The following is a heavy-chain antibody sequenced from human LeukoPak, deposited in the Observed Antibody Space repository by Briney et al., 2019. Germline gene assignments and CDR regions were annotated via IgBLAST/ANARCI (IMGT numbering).Heavy chain of an antibody. CDR3: ARRGIAAAGSIDY. CDR1: GGSISSSSYY. J-gene: IGHJ4*02. D-gene: IGHD6-13*01. CDR2: IYYSGST. Sequence: SETLSLTCTVSGGSISSSSYYWGWIRQPPGKGLEWIGSIYYSGSTYYNPSLKSRVTISVDTSKSQFSLKLSSVTAADTAVYYCARRGIAAAGSIDYWGQGTLVTVSS. V-gene: IGHV4-39*01.